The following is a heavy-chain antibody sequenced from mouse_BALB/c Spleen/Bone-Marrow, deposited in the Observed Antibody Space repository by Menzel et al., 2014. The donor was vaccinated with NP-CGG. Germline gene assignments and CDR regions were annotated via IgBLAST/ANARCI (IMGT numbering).Heavy chain of an antibody. CDR1: GYAFSTSW. J-gene: IGHJ4*01. V-gene: IGHV1-82*01. CDR3: ARSDDYRDMGY. CDR2: IYPGDGDT. Sequence: VQLQQSGPELVKPGASVKISCKASGYAFSTSWMNWVKQRPGQGLEWIGRIYPGDGDTNYNGKFKGKATLTADKSSSTAYMQLSSLTSVDSAVYFCARSDDYRDMGYWGQGTSVTVSS.